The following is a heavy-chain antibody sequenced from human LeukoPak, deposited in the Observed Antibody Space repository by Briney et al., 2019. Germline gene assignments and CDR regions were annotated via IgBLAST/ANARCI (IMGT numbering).Heavy chain of an antibody. J-gene: IGHJ4*02. CDR2: FDPEDGET. Sequence: ASVKVSCKVSGYTLTELSMHWVRQAPGKGLEWMGGFDPEDGETIYAQKFQGRVTMTEDTSTDTAYMELSSPRSEDTAVYYCATEPIVRGVTLYWGQGTLVTVSS. D-gene: IGHD3-10*01. CDR1: GYTLTELS. V-gene: IGHV1-24*01. CDR3: ATEPIVRGVTLY.